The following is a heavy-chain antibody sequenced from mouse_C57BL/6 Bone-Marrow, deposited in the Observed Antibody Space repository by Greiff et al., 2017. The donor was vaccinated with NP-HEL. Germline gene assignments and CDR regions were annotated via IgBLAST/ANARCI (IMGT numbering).Heavy chain of an antibody. CDR1: GYTFTDYA. J-gene: IGHJ1*03. V-gene: IGHV1-67*01. CDR2: ISTYYGDA. D-gene: IGHD1-1*01. Sequence: QVQLKQSGPELVRPGVSVKISCKGSGYTFTDYAMHWVKQSHAKSLEWIGVISTYYGDASYNQKFKDKATMTVDKSSSTAYMELARLTSEDSAVYYCARTGNYYYGRRWYFDVWGTGTTVTVSS. CDR3: ARTGNYYYGRRWYFDV.